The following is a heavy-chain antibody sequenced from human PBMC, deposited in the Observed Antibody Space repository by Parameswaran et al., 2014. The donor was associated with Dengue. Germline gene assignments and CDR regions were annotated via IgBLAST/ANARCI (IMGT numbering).Heavy chain of an antibody. Sequence: VRQMPGKGLEWVAVISYDGSNKYYADSVKGRFTISRDNSKNTLYLQMNSLRAEDTAVYYCARSREFCFDYWGQGTLVTVSS. J-gene: IGHJ4*02. CDR2: ISYDGSNK. CDR3: ARSREFCFDY. V-gene: IGHV3-30-3*01.